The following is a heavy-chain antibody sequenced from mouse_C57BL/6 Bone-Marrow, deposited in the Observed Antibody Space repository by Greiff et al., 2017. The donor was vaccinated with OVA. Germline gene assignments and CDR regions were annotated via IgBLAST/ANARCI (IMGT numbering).Heavy chain of an antibody. CDR2: IYPRSGNT. V-gene: IGHV1-81*01. D-gene: IGHD1-1*01. J-gene: IGHJ4*01. CDR1: GYTFTSYG. Sequence: QVQLQQSGAELARPGASVKLSCKASGYTFTSYGISWVKQRTGQGLEWIGEIYPRSGNTYYNEKFKGKATLTADKSSSTAYMELRSLTSEDSAVYFCARAHYGSSSWAMDYWGQGTSVTVSA. CDR3: ARAHYGSSSWAMDY.